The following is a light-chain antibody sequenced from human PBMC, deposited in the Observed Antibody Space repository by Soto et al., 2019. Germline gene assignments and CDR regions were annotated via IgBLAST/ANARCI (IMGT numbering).Light chain of an antibody. CDR1: SSDVGGYNY. J-gene: IGLJ1*01. Sequence: QSALTQPASVSGSPGQSITISCTGNSSDVGGYNYVSWYQQHPGKAPKLIIYEVSNRPSGVSNRFSGSKSGNTASLTISGLQAEDEADYYCSSYTSSSIDYVFGTGTKVTVL. CDR3: SSYTSSSIDYV. CDR2: EVS. V-gene: IGLV2-14*01.